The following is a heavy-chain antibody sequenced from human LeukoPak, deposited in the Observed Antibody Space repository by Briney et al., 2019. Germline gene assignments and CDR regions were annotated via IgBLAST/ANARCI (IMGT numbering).Heavy chain of an antibody. D-gene: IGHD6-19*01. CDR2: IPASGGST. J-gene: IGHJ4*02. CDR1: GLTVSRNY. V-gene: IGHV3-23*01. CDR3: AKESSGGWYFDY. Sequence: GGSLRLSCAASGLTVSRNYMSWVRQAPGKGLEWVSSIPASGGSTYYADSVKGRFTISRDNSKNSLYLQMNSLRAEDTAVYYCAKESSGGWYFDYWGQGTLVTVSS.